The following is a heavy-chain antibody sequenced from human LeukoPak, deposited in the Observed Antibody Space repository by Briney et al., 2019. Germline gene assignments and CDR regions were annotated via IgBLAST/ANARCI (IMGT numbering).Heavy chain of an antibody. V-gene: IGHV3-7*04. Sequence: GGSLRLSCAASGFTFSVYWMSWVRQSPGKGLEWVANINQDGSEKYYVDSVKGRFTISRDNAKNSLYLQMNSLRAEDTAVYYCARSSGPGSVDYWGQGTLVTVSS. CDR2: INQDGSEK. D-gene: IGHD7-27*01. CDR1: GFTFSVYW. CDR3: ARSSGPGSVDY. J-gene: IGHJ4*02.